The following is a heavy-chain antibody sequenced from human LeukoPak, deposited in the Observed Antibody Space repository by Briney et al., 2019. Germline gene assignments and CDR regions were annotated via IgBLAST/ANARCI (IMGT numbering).Heavy chain of an antibody. Sequence: GGSLRLSCAPSGFTFSSYWMHWVRQAPGKGLVWVSRINTDGSTITYADSVKGRFTISRDNSKNTLYLQMNSLRAEDTAVYYCAEQQLGLDYWGQGTLVTVSS. CDR2: INTDGSTI. CDR3: AEQQLGLDY. J-gene: IGHJ4*02. D-gene: IGHD6-13*01. V-gene: IGHV3-74*01. CDR1: GFTFSSYW.